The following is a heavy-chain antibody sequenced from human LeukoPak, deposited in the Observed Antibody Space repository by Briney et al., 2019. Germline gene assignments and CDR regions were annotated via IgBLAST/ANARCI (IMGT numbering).Heavy chain of an antibody. V-gene: IGHV4-38-2*02. CDR3: AKRGNWGFFDY. CDR1: GYSISSNYY. J-gene: IGHJ4*02. D-gene: IGHD3-16*01. CDR2: IYHSGST. Sequence: IPSETLSLTCTVSGYSISSNYYWGWIRQPPGKGLEWIGSIYHSGSTYFNPSLKSRVTISVDTSKNQFSLKLRSVTAADTAVYYCAKRGNWGFFDYWGQGTLVTVSS.